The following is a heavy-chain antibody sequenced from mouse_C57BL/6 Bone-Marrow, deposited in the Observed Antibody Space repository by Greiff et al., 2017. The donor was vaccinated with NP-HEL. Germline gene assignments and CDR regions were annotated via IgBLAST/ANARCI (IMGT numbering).Heavy chain of an antibody. J-gene: IGHJ2*01. CDR1: GFTFSDYY. Sequence: EVQVVESEGGLVQPGSSMKLSCTASGFTFSDYYMAWVRQVPEKGLEWVANINYDGSSTYYLDSLKSRFIISRDNAKNILYLQMSSLKSEDTATYYYARDNWYYFDYWGQGTTLTVSS. CDR2: INYDGSST. V-gene: IGHV5-16*01. CDR3: ARDNWYYFDY. D-gene: IGHD4-1*01.